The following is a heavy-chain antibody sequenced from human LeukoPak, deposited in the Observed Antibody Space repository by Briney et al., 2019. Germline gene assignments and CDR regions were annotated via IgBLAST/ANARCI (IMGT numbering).Heavy chain of an antibody. J-gene: IGHJ5*02. V-gene: IGHV1-18*04. CDR2: ISAYNGNT. CDR3: ARADIVVVPADSWFDP. Sequence: ASVKVSCKASGYTFTSYGISWVRQAPGQGLEWMGWISAYNGNTSYAQKLQGRVTMTTDTSTSTAYMELRSLRSDDTAVYYCARADIVVVPADSWFDPWGQGTLVTVSS. CDR1: GYTFTSYG. D-gene: IGHD2-2*01.